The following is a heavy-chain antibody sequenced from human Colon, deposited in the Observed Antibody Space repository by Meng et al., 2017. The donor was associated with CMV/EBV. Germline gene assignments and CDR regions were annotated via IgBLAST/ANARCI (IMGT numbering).Heavy chain of an antibody. J-gene: IGHJ3*02. D-gene: IGHD3-22*01. CDR2: IGTAGDT. V-gene: IGHV3-13*01. CDR3: ARKNYYDSSFDI. CDR1: GFTFSSYD. Sequence: GGSLRLSCAASGFTFSSYDMHWVRQATGKGLEWVSAIGTAGDTYYPGSVKGRFTISRENAKNSLYLQMNSLRAGDTAVYYCARKNYYDSSFDIWGQGTMVTVSS.